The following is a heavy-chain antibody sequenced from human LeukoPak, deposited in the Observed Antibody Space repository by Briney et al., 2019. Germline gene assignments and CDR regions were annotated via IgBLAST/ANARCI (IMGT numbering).Heavy chain of an antibody. CDR3: ATGVICATTTCPGYRNYYFFMDV. J-gene: IGHJ6*03. CDR1: AFTLSELS. Sequence: ASVTVSCMASAFTLSELSMHWVRQAPGKGLDWVGGFDREGGEFMYGQFLRGRVIFTEDAATNTAFMEVTSLRPDDPAVYYCATGVICATTTCPGYRNYYFFMDVWGEGTAVTVSS. V-gene: IGHV1-24*01. D-gene: IGHD2-2*01. CDR2: FDREGGEF.